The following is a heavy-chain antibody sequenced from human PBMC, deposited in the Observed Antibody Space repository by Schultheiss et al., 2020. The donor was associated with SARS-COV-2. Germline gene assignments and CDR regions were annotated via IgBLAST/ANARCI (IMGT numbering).Heavy chain of an antibody. V-gene: IGHV3-11*01. CDR2: ISGSGGST. J-gene: IGHJ3*02. D-gene: IGHD5-18*01. CDR1: GFTFSDYY. Sequence: GGSLRLSCAASGFTFSDYYMSWIRQAPGKGLEWVSVISGSGGSTYYADSVKGRFTISRDNAKNSLYLQMNSLRAEDTAVYYCAKVGTAMVYAFDIWGQGTMVTVSS. CDR3: AKVGTAMVYAFDI.